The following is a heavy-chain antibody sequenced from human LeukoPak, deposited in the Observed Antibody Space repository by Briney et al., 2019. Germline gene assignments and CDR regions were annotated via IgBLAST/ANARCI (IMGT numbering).Heavy chain of an antibody. D-gene: IGHD2-15*01. CDR1: GFTFSYYY. V-gene: IGHV3-11*04. J-gene: IGHJ4*02. CDR3: ARDHLTTPD. Sequence: GESLRLSCGASGFTFSYYYMSWIRQAPAKVLEWISYISSSGSTIYYADSVKGRFTITRDNAKNSLYLQMNSLRAEDTAVYYCARDHLTTPDWGQGTLVTVSS. CDR2: ISSSGSTI.